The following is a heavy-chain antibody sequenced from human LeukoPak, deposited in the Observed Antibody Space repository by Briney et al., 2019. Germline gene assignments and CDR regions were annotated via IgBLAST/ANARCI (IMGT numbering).Heavy chain of an antibody. J-gene: IGHJ4*02. D-gene: IGHD2-2*01. CDR2: IYHSGST. V-gene: IGHV4-30-2*01. CDR1: GGSISSGGYS. Sequence: TLSLTCAVSGGSISSGGYSWSWIRQPPGKGLEWIGYIYHSGSTYYNPSLKSRVTISVDRSKNQFSLKLSSVTAADTAVYYCARGTGNVVVPAATYRGGFDYFDYWGQGTLVTVSS. CDR3: ARGTGNVVVPAATYRGGFDYFDY.